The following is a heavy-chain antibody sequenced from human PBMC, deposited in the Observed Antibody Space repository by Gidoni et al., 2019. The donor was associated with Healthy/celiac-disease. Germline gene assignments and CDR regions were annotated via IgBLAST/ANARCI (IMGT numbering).Heavy chain of an antibody. V-gene: IGHV4-34*01. J-gene: IGHJ1*01. CDR1: GGSFSGYY. CDR2: INHSGST. D-gene: IGHD2-21*01. Sequence: QVQLQQWGAGLLKPSATLSLTCAVYGGSFSGYYWSWIRQPPGKGLEWIGEINHSGSTNYNPSLKSRVTISVDTSKNQFSLKLSSVTAADTAVYYCARGQTVLWWGKYFQHWGQGTLVTVSS. CDR3: ARGQTVLWWGKYFQH.